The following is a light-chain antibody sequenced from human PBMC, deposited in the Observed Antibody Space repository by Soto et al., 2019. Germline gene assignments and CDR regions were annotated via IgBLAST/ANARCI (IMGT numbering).Light chain of an antibody. CDR2: GAS. CDR3: QQRGDWPPIT. CDR1: QSVSSSY. V-gene: IGKV3D-20*02. J-gene: IGKJ5*01. Sequence: EIVLTQSPCTLSLSPGERATLSCRAIQSVSSSYLAWYQQKPGQAPRLLIYGASSRATGIPDRFSGSGSGTDFTLTISRLEPEDFAVYYCQQRGDWPPITFGQGTRLET.